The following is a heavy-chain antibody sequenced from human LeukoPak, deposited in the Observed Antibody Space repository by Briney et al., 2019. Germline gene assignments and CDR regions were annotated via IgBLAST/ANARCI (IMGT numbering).Heavy chain of an antibody. V-gene: IGHV4-39*07. CDR3: ARTGSSTELRIYYYYMDV. CDR2: IYYSGST. J-gene: IGHJ6*03. Sequence: SETLSLTCTVSGGSISSSSYYWGWIRQPPGKGLEWIGSIYYSGSTYYNPSLKSRVTISVDTSKNQFSLKLSSVTAADTAVYYCARTGSSTELRIYYYYMDVWGKGTTVTVSS. CDR1: GGSISSSSYY. D-gene: IGHD3-10*01.